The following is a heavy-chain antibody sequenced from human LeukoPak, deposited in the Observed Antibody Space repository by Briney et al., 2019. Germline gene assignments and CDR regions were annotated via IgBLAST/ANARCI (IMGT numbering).Heavy chain of an antibody. CDR1: GFTFSSYS. D-gene: IGHD3-22*01. Sequence: PGGSLRLSCAASGFTFSSYSMNWVRQAPGKGLEWVSYISSSSSTIYYADSVKGRFTISRDNSKNTLSLEMNSLRPEDTAVYYCARGPPMYSYGSSAYHYDYFDYWGQGTLVTVSS. CDR3: ARGPPMYSYGSSAYHYDYFDY. V-gene: IGHV3-48*01. CDR2: ISSSSSTI. J-gene: IGHJ4*02.